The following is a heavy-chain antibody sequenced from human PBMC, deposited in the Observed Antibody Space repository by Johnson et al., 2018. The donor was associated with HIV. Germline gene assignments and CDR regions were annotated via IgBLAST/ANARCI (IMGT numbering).Heavy chain of an antibody. D-gene: IGHD1-26*01. V-gene: IGHV3-48*04. CDR1: GFTFSSYW. Sequence: MQLVESGGGLVQPGGSLRLSCAASGFTFSSYWMSWVRQAPGKGLEWVSVIYSGGSTIYYADSVKGRFTISRDNTKNSLYLQMNSLRAEDTALYYCAREGGIVAAQGDAFDIWGQGTMVTVSS. J-gene: IGHJ3*02. CDR3: AREGGIVAAQGDAFDI. CDR2: IYSGGSTI.